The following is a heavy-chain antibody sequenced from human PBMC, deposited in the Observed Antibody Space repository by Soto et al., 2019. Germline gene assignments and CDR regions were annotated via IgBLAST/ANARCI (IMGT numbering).Heavy chain of an antibody. CDR2: INHSGST. CDR3: ARRRYDMLTGYFHAPFDY. J-gene: IGHJ4*02. Sequence: PSETLSLTCAVYGGSFSGYYWTWIRQPPGTGLEWIGEINHSGSTNYNPSLKSRVTISVDTSKNQFSLKLSSVTAADTAVYYCARRRYDMLTGYFHAPFDYWGQGALVTVSS. D-gene: IGHD3-9*01. V-gene: IGHV4-34*01. CDR1: GGSFSGYY.